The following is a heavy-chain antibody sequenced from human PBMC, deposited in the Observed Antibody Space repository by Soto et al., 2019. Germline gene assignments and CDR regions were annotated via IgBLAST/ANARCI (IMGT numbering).Heavy chain of an antibody. CDR3: ARGGGAGYGDYVELFDY. J-gene: IGHJ4*02. CDR2: IYYSGST. V-gene: IGHV4-59*01. D-gene: IGHD4-17*01. Sequence: SETLSLTCTVSGGSISSYYWSWIRQPPGKGLEWIGYIYYSGSTNYNPSLKSRVTISVDTSKNQFSLKLSSVTAADTAVYYCARGGGAGYGDYVELFDYWGQGTLVTVSS. CDR1: GGSISSYY.